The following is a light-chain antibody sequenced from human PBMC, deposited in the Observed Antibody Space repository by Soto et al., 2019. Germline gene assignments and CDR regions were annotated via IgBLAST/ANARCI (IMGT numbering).Light chain of an antibody. J-gene: IGKJ4*01. Sequence: IQLTQSPSSLSASVGDRVAITCRASEGISSYLAWYQEKPGKVPKLLIDTASTLQNGVPSRFSGSGSGTDFTLTISSLQPEDFATYYCLQLKRYPLTFGGGTRLEIK. CDR3: LQLKRYPLT. V-gene: IGKV1-9*01. CDR1: EGISSY. CDR2: TAS.